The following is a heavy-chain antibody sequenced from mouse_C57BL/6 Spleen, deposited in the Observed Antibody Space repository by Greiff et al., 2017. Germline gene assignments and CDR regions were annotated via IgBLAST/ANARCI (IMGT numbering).Heavy chain of an antibody. CDR3: AREHYGSSLYAMDY. D-gene: IGHD1-1*01. CDR1: GYAFSSYW. J-gene: IGHJ4*01. CDR2: IYPGDGDT. Sequence: VQLQQSGAELVKPGASVKISCKASGYAFSSYWMNWVKQRPGKGLEWIGQIYPGDGDTNYNGKFKGKATLTADKSSSTAYMQLSSLTSEDSAVYFCAREHYGSSLYAMDYWGQGTSVTVSS. V-gene: IGHV1-80*01.